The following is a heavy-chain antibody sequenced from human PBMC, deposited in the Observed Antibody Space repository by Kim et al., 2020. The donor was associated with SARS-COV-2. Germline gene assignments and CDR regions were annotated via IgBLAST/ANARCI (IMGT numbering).Heavy chain of an antibody. CDR2: SGVTT. V-gene: IGHV3-23*01. Sequence: SGVTTYNADSVKGRLTISRDNPKNTLYLQMNSLRAEDTAVYYCGHETVDPWGQGTQVTVSS. J-gene: IGHJ5*02. CDR3: GHETVDP.